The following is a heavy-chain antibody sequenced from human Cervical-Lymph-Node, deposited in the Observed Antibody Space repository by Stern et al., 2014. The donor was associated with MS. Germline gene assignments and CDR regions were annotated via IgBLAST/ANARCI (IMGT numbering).Heavy chain of an antibody. Sequence: QVTLKESGPALVKPTQTLTLTCTFSGFSLSTSGMRVSWIRQPPGKALEWLARLDWDDDKFYSTSLKTRLTISKDPSKTQVVLTMTNMDPVDTATYYCARSPPYYEFWNDYYYFDYWGQGTLVAVSS. J-gene: IGHJ4*02. CDR3: ARSPPYYEFWNDYYYFDY. CDR2: LDWDDDK. CDR1: GFSLSTSGMR. V-gene: IGHV2-70*04. D-gene: IGHD3-3*01.